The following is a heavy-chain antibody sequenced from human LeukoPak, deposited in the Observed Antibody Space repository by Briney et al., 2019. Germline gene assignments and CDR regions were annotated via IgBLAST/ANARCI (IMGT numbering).Heavy chain of an antibody. J-gene: IGHJ3*02. CDR1: GFTFSSYA. D-gene: IGHD4-17*01. CDR3: ARGSLTTVTRLGAFDI. CDR2: ISGGGHNT. Sequence: PGGSLRLSCAASGFTFSSYAMSWVRQAPGKGLEWVSAISGGGHNTYYADSVRGRFTISRDNSKNTLYLQMNSLRAEDTAVYYCARGSLTTVTRLGAFDIWGQGTMVSVSS. V-gene: IGHV3-23*01.